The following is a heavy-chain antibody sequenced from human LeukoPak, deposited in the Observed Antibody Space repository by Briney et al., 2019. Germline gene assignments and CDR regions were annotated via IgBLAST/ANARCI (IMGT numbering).Heavy chain of an antibody. CDR1: GFMFNNYW. V-gene: IGHV3-48*04. D-gene: IGHD3-10*01. CDR2: ISSSGSTI. J-gene: IGHJ6*03. Sequence: GGSLRLSCAASGFMFNNYWMNWVRQAPGKGLEWVSYISSSGSTIYYADSVKGRFTISRDNAKNSLYLQMNSLRAEDTAVYYCARESLWFGELSATYYMDVWGKGTTVTISS. CDR3: ARESLWFGELSATYYMDV.